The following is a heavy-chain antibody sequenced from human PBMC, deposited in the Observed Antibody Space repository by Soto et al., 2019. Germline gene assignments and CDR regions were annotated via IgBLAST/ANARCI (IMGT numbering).Heavy chain of an antibody. D-gene: IGHD3-10*01. CDR3: SRDPGITTVRGVPDPYYYMDV. J-gene: IGHJ6*03. V-gene: IGHV3-33*01. CDR2: IWYDGSNK. Sequence: GGSLRLSCAASGFTFSSYGMHWVRQAPGKGLEWVAVIWYDGSNKFYADFVKGRFTISRDNSKNTLYLQMNSLRAEDTAVYYCSRDPGITTVRGVPDPYYYMDVWGKGTTVTVSS. CDR1: GFTFSSYG.